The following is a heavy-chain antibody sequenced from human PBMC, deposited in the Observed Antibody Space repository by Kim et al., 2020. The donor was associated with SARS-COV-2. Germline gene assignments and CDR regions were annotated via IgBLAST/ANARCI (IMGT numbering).Heavy chain of an antibody. Sequence: SETLSLTCTVSGGSISSGGYYWSWIRQHPGKGLEWIGYIYYSGSTYYNPSLKSRVTISVDTSKNQFSLKLSSVTVADTAVYYCARGRITMVRADYGMDVWGQGTTVTVSS. CDR3: ARGRITMVRADYGMDV. CDR1: GGSISSGGYY. D-gene: IGHD3-10*01. V-gene: IGHV4-31*03. CDR2: IYYSGST. J-gene: IGHJ6*02.